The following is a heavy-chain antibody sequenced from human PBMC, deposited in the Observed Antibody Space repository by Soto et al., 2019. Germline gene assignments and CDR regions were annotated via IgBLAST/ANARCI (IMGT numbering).Heavy chain of an antibody. CDR1: GFSLSTSGVG. Sequence: QITLKESGPTLVKPTQTLTLTCSFSGFSLSTSGVGVGWIRQPPGKALEWLALISWDDEKRYSPSLKSRLTITADTSKNQVVLTMTNMDPVDTGTYYCAHSEGWSRMARLDPWGQGTFVTVSS. CDR2: ISWDDEK. CDR3: AHSEGWSRMARLDP. V-gene: IGHV2-5*02. J-gene: IGHJ5*02. D-gene: IGHD6-19*01.